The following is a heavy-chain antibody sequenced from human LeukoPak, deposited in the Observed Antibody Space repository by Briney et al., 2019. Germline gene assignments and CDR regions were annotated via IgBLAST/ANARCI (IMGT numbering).Heavy chain of an antibody. CDR2: IYHSGST. Sequence: SETLSLTCTVSGYSISSGYYWGWIRQPPGKGLEWIGNIYHSGSTYYNPSLKSRVTISVDTSKNQFSLKVRSVTAADTAVYYCARDGEVLSSSWFWFDPWGQGTLVTVSS. D-gene: IGHD6-13*01. V-gene: IGHV4-38-2*02. J-gene: IGHJ5*02. CDR1: GYSISSGYY. CDR3: ARDGEVLSSSWFWFDP.